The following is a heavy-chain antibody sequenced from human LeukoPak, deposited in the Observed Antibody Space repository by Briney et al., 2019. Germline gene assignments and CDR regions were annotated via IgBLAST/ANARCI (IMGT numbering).Heavy chain of an antibody. Sequence: GGSLRLSCAASGFTFDDYAMHWVRQAPGKGLEWVSGISWNSGSIGYADSVKGRFTISRDNAKNSLYLQMNSLRAGDTALYYCAKDLRYGDEGAIWFDPWGQGTLVTVSS. CDR2: ISWNSGSI. D-gene: IGHD4-17*01. V-gene: IGHV3-9*01. J-gene: IGHJ5*02. CDR1: GFTFDDYA. CDR3: AKDLRYGDEGAIWFDP.